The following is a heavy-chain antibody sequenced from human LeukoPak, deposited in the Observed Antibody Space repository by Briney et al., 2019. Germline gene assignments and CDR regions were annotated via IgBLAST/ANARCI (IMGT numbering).Heavy chain of an antibody. V-gene: IGHV1-24*01. Sequence: ASVKVSCKASGYTFTSYDINWVRQAPGKGLEWMGGFDPEDGETIYAQKFQGRVTMTEDTSTDTAYMELSSLRSEDTAVYYCATDGPSPAAISIQLDYWGQGTLVTVSS. CDR3: ATDGPSPAAISIQLDY. CDR1: GYTFTSYD. CDR2: FDPEDGET. J-gene: IGHJ4*02. D-gene: IGHD2-2*01.